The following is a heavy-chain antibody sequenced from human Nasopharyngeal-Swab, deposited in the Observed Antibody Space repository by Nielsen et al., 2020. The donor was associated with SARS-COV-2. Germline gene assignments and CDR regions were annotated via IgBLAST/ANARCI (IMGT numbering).Heavy chain of an antibody. CDR1: GGSISSSSYY. CDR3: ARDSPSILTGYYHFDY. J-gene: IGHJ4*02. D-gene: IGHD3-9*01. CDR2: IYYSGST. Sequence: SETLSLTCTVSGGSISSSSYYWGWIRQPPGKGLEWIGSIYYSGSTYYNPSLKSRVTISVDTSKSQFSLKLSSVTAADTAVYYCARDSPSILTGYYHFDYWGQGTLVTVSS. V-gene: IGHV4-39*07.